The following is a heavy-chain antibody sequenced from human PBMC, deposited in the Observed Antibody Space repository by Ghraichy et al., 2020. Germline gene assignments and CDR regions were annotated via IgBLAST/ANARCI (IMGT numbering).Heavy chain of an antibody. CDR2: ISSSSSYI. CDR1: GFTFSSYS. D-gene: IGHD4-17*01. CDR3: ARDQDDYGDFDY. V-gene: IGHV3-21*01. J-gene: IGHJ4*02. Sequence: GGSLRLSCAASGFTFSSYSMNWVRQAPGKGLEWVSSISSSSSYIYYADSVKGRFTISRDNAKNSLCLQMNSLRAEDTAVYYCARDQDDYGDFDYWGQGTLVTVSS.